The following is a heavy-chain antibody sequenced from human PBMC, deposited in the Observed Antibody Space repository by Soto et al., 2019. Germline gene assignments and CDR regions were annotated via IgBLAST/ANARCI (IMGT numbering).Heavy chain of an antibody. D-gene: IGHD5-12*01. Sequence: GGSLRLSCAASGFTFSSYGMHWVRQAPGKGLEWVAVIWYDGSNKYYADSVKGRFTISRDNSKNTLYLQMSSLRAEDTAVYYCARVSSVDSGYDTTYYFDYWGQGTLVTVSS. CDR1: GFTFSSYG. V-gene: IGHV3-33*01. CDR3: ARVSSVDSGYDTTYYFDY. CDR2: IWYDGSNK. J-gene: IGHJ4*02.